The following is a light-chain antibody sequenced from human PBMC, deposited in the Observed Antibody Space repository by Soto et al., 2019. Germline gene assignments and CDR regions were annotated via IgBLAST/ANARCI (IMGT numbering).Light chain of an antibody. CDR1: QSINSW. Sequence: DIQMTQSPSTLSASVGDRVTITCRASQSINSWLAWYQQKPGKAPSLLMYGASTLESGVPSRFSGSGSGTEFTLTISSLQPDDFATYYCQQYISYSVTFGQGTKVDIK. V-gene: IGKV1-5*01. J-gene: IGKJ1*01. CDR2: GAS. CDR3: QQYISYSVT.